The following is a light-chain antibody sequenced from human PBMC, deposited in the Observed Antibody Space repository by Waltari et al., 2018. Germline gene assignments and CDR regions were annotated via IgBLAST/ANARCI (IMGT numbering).Light chain of an antibody. CDR3: NSYTGSSSWG. Sequence: QSALPPPTSVSGSPGQSLTISRTGTSRDVGSYHYVSWYQQYPGMVPQLLLYDVSDRRSGVSCRVSGAKAGNTSSLTISGLQADDEADYYCNSYTGSSSWGVGGGTELTV. J-gene: IGLJ3*02. CDR1: SRDVGSYHY. V-gene: IGLV2-14*01. CDR2: DVS.